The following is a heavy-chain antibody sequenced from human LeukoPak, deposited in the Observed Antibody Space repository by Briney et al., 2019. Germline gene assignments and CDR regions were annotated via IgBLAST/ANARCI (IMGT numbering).Heavy chain of an antibody. CDR1: GGSISSYY. CDR3: ARKGGHFDY. Sequence: SETLSLTCTVSGGSISSYYWSWIRQPPGKGLEWIGYVYYNGSAKYNPSLKSRVTISVDMSKNQFSLKVSSVTAAATAIYYCARKGGHFDYWGQGTLVTVSS. D-gene: IGHD2-15*01. J-gene: IGHJ4*02. V-gene: IGHV4-59*01. CDR2: VYYNGSA.